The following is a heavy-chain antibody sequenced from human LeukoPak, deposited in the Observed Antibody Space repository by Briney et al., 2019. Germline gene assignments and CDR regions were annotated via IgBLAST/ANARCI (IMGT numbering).Heavy chain of an antibody. D-gene: IGHD1-1*01. Sequence: ASVKVSCKASGYTFASYGITWVRQAPGQGLEWMGWISAYSGNTDYAQKFQGRVTMTEDTSTDTAYMELSSLRSEDTAVYYCATGTTTLPWFDPWGQGTLVTVSS. CDR3: ATGTTTLPWFDP. CDR1: GYTFASYG. CDR2: ISAYSGNT. J-gene: IGHJ5*02. V-gene: IGHV1-18*04.